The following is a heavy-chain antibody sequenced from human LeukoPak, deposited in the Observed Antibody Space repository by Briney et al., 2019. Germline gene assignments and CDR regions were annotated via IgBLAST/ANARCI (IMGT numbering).Heavy chain of an antibody. D-gene: IGHD3-10*01. CDR2: INPNSGGT. J-gene: IGHJ4*02. Sequence: EASVKVSCTASGYTFTDYYMHWVRQAPGQGLECMGWINPNSGGTNYAQKFQGRVTMTRDTSISTAYMEVSSLRSDDTAVYYCATIPYGSGIIDYWGQGTLVTVSS. V-gene: IGHV1-2*02. CDR3: ATIPYGSGIIDY. CDR1: GYTFTDYY.